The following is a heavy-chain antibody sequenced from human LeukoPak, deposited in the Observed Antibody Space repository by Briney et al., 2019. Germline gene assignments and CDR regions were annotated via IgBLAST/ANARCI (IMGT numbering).Heavy chain of an antibody. J-gene: IGHJ4*02. CDR2: ITSKPNSYET. Sequence: GGSLRLSCAAPGFTFSGSAMHWVRQAAGKGLEWVGRITSKPNSYETVYAASMNGRFTISRDDSKNTAYLQMNSLKTEDTAVYYCAGGRGWYSPDYWGQGTLVTVSS. V-gene: IGHV3-73*01. CDR3: AGGRGWYSPDY. D-gene: IGHD6-19*01. CDR1: GFTFSGSA.